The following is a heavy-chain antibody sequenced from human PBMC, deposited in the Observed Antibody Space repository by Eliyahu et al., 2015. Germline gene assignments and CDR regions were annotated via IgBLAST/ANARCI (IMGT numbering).Heavy chain of an antibody. CDR1: GGSFSGYY. CDR2: INHSGST. D-gene: IGHD1-26*01. CDR3: ASGVAANY. Sequence: QVQLQQWGAGLLKPSETLSLXCPVXGGSFSGYYWSWIRQPPGKGLEWIGEINHSGSTNYNPSLKSRVTISVDTSKNQFSLKLSSVTAADTAVYYCASGVAANYWGQGTLVTVSS. V-gene: IGHV4-34*01. J-gene: IGHJ4*02.